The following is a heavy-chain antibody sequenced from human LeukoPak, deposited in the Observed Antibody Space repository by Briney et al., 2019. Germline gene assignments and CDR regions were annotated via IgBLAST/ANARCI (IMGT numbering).Heavy chain of an antibody. J-gene: IGHJ2*01. D-gene: IGHD6-19*01. CDR2: IYYSGST. CDR3: ARDNEVGSNWYSSGWLVFWYFDL. V-gene: IGHV4-38-2*02. CDR1: GYSISSGYY. Sequence: SETLSLTCTVSGYSISSGYYWGWIRPPPGKGLEWIGSIYYSGSTYYNPSLKSRVTISVDTSKNQFSLKLSSVTAADTAVYYCARDNEVGSNWYSSGWLVFWYFDLWGRGTLVTVSS.